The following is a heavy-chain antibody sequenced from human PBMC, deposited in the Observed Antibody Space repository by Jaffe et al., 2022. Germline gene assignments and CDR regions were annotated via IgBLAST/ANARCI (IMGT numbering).Heavy chain of an antibody. D-gene: IGHD3-22*01. CDR1: GGSFSGYY. CDR3: ARVKSWYYDTKHQLRPRGPFDY. Sequence: QVQLQQWGAGLLKPSETLSLTCAVYGGSFSGYYWSWIRQPPGKGLEWIGEINHSGSTNYNPSLKSRVTISVDTSKNQFSLKLSSVTAADTAVYYCARVKSWYYDTKHQLRPRGPFDYWGQGTLVTVSS. CDR2: INHSGST. V-gene: IGHV4-34*01. J-gene: IGHJ4*02.